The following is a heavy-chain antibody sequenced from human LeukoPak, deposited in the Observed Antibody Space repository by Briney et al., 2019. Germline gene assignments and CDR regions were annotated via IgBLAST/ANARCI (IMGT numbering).Heavy chain of an antibody. CDR2: INHSGSA. V-gene: IGHV4-34*01. J-gene: IGHJ4*02. D-gene: IGHD4-11*01. CDR3: ARGQGTVTTH. CDR1: GGSFSGYY. Sequence: SETLSLTCAVSGGSFSGYYWTWIRQPPGKGLEWIGEINHSGSASYNPSLMSRVTISLDTSKNHFSLNLRSVNAAGTGVYYCARGQGTVTTHWGQGTLVTVSS.